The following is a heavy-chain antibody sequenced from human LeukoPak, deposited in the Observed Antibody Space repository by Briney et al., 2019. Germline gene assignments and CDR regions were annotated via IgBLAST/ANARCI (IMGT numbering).Heavy chain of an antibody. Sequence: ASVKVSCTASGYTFTSYGISWVRQAPGQGPDWMGWISAYNGNTNYAQKLQVRVTMTTETSTSTDYMELRSLRSDDTAVYYCARTTTVTTEIDYWGQGTLVTVSS. CDR1: GYTFTSYG. J-gene: IGHJ4*02. D-gene: IGHD4-17*01. CDR2: ISAYNGNT. V-gene: IGHV1-18*01. CDR3: ARTTTVTTEIDY.